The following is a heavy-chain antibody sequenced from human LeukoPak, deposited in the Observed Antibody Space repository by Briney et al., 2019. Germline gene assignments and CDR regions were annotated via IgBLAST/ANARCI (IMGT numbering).Heavy chain of an antibody. V-gene: IGHV3-7*01. CDR2: VKEDGSQT. CDR3: AREAY. Sequence: GGSLRLSCAASGFTFSRYWMSWVPEAPGKGLEWVASVKEDGSQTNYVDTVKGRFTISRDNAKKSLVLQMNSLRVDDTAVYYCAREAYWGPGILVTVSS. J-gene: IGHJ4*02. CDR1: GFTFSRYW.